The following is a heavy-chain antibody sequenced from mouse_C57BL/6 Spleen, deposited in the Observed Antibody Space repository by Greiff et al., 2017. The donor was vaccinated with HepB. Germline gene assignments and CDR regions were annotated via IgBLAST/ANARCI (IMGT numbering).Heavy chain of an antibody. D-gene: IGHD1-1*01. J-gene: IGHJ2*01. CDR2: IDPSDSYT. CDR1: GYTFTSYW. CDR3: ARGATVVDYFDY. Sequence: VQLQQPGAELVKPGASVKLSCKASGYTFTSYWMQWVKQRPGQGLEWIGEIDPSDSYTNYNQKFKGKATVTVDTSSSTAYMQLSSLTSEDSAVYYCARGATVVDYFDYWGQGTTLTVSS. V-gene: IGHV1-50*01.